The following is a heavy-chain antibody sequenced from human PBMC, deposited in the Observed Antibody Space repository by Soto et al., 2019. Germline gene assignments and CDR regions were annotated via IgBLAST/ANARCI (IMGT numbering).Heavy chain of an antibody. CDR1: GGSISSGVYY. CDR3: ARELEYYYDSSGYSFNWFDP. D-gene: IGHD3-22*01. CDR2: IYYSGST. J-gene: IGHJ5*02. Sequence: PSETLSLTCTVAGGSISSGVYYWSWIRQHPGKGLEWIGYIYYSGSTYYNPSLKSRVTISVDTSKNQFSLKLSSVTAADTAVYYCARELEYYYDSSGYSFNWFDPWGQGTLVTVSS. V-gene: IGHV4-31*03.